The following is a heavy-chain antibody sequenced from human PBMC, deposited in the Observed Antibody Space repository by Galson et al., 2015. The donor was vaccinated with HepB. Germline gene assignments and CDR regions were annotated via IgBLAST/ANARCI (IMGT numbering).Heavy chain of an antibody. J-gene: IGHJ4*02. D-gene: IGHD6-19*01. V-gene: IGHV3-48*01. CDR3: ARVPQGWYGWEYFDY. CDR1: GFTFSSYS. Sequence: SLRLSCAASGFTFSSYSMNWVRQAPGKGPEWVSYISSSSSTIYYADSVKGRFTISRDNAKNSLYLQMNSLRAEDTAVYYCARVPQGWYGWEYFDYWGQGTLVTVSS. CDR2: ISSSSSTI.